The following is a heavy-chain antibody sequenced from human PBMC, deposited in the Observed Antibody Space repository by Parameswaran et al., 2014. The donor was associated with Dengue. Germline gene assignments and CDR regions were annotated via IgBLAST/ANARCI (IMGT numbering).Heavy chain of an antibody. V-gene: IGHV3-53*01. CDR3: ARDKGQAGYYYYYGMDV. J-gene: IGHJ6*02. Sequence: QAGGSLRLSCAASGFTVSSNYMSWVRQAPGKGLEWVSVIYSGGSTYYADSVKGRFTISRDNSKNTLYLQMNSLRAEDTAVYYCARDKGQAGYYYYYGMDVWGQGTTVTVSS. CDR1: GFTVSSNY. CDR2: IYSGGST.